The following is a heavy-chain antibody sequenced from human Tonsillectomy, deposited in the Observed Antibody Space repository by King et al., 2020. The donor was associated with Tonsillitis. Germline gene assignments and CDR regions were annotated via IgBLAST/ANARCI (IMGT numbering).Heavy chain of an antibody. CDR3: ARDDEDIVVVPAAIGAFDI. CDR1: GFTFSSYA. D-gene: IGHD2-2*01. CDR2: ISYDGSNK. J-gene: IGHJ3*02. V-gene: IGHV3-30*01. Sequence: VKLVESGGGVVQPGRSLRLSCAASGFTFSSYAMHWVRQAPGKGLEWVAVISYDGSNKYYADSVKGRFTISRDNSKNTLYLQMNSLRAEDTAVYYCARDDEDIVVVPAAIGAFDIWGQGTMVTVSS.